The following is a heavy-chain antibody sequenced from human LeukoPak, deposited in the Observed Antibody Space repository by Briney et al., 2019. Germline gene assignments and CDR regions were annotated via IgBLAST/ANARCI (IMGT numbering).Heavy chain of an antibody. CDR2: IRYDGSKK. CDR3: AKAGLGDSSGYAFDI. J-gene: IGHJ3*02. CDR1: GFSFSSYG. V-gene: IGHV3-30*02. Sequence: GGSLRLSCAASGFSFSSYGMYWVRQAPGKGLEWVAFIRYDGSKKYYADSVKGRFTISRDNSKNTLNLQMNSLRAEDTAVYYCAKAGLGDSSGYAFDIWGQGTMVTVSS. D-gene: IGHD3-22*01.